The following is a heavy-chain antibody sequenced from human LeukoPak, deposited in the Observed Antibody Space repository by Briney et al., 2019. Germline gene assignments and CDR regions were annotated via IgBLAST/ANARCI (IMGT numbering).Heavy chain of an antibody. Sequence: SETLSLTCAVSGGSISSYYWSWIRQPPGKGLEWIGYIYYSGSTNYNPSLKSRVTISVDTSKNQFSLKLSSVTAADTAVYYCARTGRYGSGSYLAWFDPWGQGTLVTVSS. D-gene: IGHD3-10*01. V-gene: IGHV4-59*01. J-gene: IGHJ5*02. CDR1: GGSISSYY. CDR2: IYYSGST. CDR3: ARTGRYGSGSYLAWFDP.